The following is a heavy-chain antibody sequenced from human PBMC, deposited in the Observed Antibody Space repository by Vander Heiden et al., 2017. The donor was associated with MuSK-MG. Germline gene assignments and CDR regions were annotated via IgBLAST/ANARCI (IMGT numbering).Heavy chain of an antibody. J-gene: IGHJ6*02. CDR1: GSTFTSYG. CDR2: ISAYNGNT. V-gene: IGHV1-18*04. D-gene: IGHD3-9*01. Sequence: QVQLVQSGAEVKKPGASVKVSCKASGSTFTSYGISWVRQAPGQGLEWMGWISAYNGNTNYAQKLQGRVTMTTDTSTSTAYMELRSLRSDDTAVYYCARKYYDILTGPSGMDVWGQGTTVTVSS. CDR3: ARKYYDILTGPSGMDV.